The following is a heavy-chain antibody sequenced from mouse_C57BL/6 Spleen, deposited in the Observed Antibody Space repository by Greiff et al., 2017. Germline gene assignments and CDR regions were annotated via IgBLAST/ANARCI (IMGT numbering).Heavy chain of an antibody. Sequence: VKLQQPGAEFVKPGASVKLSCKASCYTFISCWMHWVKQRPGRGLEWIGRFDTNSGGTKYNEKFKSKATLTVDKPSSTAYMQLSSLTSEDSAVYYCARSGSGAWYGYFYYWGQSTTLTVSS. D-gene: IGHD2-14*01. CDR2: FDTNSGGT. V-gene: IGHV1-72*01. CDR1: CYTFISCW. J-gene: IGHJ2*01. CDR3: ARSGSGAWYGYFYY.